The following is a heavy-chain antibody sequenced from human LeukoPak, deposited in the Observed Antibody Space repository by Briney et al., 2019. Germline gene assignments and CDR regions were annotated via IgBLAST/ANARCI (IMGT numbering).Heavy chain of an antibody. CDR2: ISFDGSNT. CDR1: GFTFSSYS. CDR3: ARDQGWLRAFDY. V-gene: IGHV3-30*03. Sequence: PGGSLRLSCAASGFTFSSYSMNWVRQAPGTGLEWVAVISFDGSNTHYADSVKGRFTISRDNSKNTLYLQMNSLRADDTAVYYCARDQGWLRAFDYWGQGTLVPVSS. J-gene: IGHJ4*02. D-gene: IGHD5-12*01.